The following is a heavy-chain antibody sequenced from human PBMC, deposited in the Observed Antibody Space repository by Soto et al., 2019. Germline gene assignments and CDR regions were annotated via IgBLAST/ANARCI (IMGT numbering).Heavy chain of an antibody. CDR2: ISAYNGNT. J-gene: IGHJ4*02. V-gene: IGHV1-18*01. CDR3: ARDRPVRYDSSGYYLVPFDY. Sequence: ASVKVACKASGYTFTSYGIGWVRQAPGQGLEWMGWISAYNGNTNYAQKLQGRVTMTTDTSTSTAYMELRSLRSDDTAVYYCARDRPVRYDSSGYYLVPFDYWGQGTLVTVSS. D-gene: IGHD3-22*01. CDR1: GYTFTSYG.